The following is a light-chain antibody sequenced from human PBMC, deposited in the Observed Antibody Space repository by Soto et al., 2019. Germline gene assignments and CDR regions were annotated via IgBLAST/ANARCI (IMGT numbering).Light chain of an antibody. J-gene: IGKJ4*01. CDR2: DAS. CDR3: EQYNIYPLT. Sequence: DVQMTQSPASLSASVGDRVTITCRASQDINSWLVWYQQKPEKAPKSLLYDASSLQAGVPSRFSGTGSRTGFTLTISSLQPEDSGAYYCEQYNIYPLTFGGGTKVEIK. CDR1: QDINSW. V-gene: IGKV1D-16*01.